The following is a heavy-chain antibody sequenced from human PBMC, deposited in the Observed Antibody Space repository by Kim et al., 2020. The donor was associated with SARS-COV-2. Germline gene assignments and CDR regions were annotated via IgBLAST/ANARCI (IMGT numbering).Heavy chain of an antibody. CDR3: VRVDDGNSYLAY. J-gene: IGHJ4*02. D-gene: IGHD1-1*01. CDR1: GFTFSSYA. Sequence: GGSLRLSCAASGFTFSSYAMHWVRQAPGKGLEWVAVISYDGSNKYYEESVKGRFTISRDNSKNTLYLQMNSLRAEDTAVYYCVRVDDGNSYLAYWGQGTL. CDR2: ISYDGSNK. V-gene: IGHV3-30*04.